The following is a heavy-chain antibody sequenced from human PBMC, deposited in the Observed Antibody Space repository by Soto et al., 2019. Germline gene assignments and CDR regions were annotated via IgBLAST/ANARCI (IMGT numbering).Heavy chain of an antibody. J-gene: IGHJ4*02. V-gene: IGHV3-33*08. D-gene: IGHD3-22*01. CDR2: IWYDGSNK. Sequence: PGGSLRLSCAASGFTFSSYGMHWVRQAPGKGLEWVAVIWYDGSNKYYADSVKGRFTISRDNSKNTLYLQMNSLRAEDTAVYYCARGSVTGYGYDSSGYDYWGQGTLITVSS. CDR3: ARGSVTGYGYDSSGYDY. CDR1: GFTFSSYG.